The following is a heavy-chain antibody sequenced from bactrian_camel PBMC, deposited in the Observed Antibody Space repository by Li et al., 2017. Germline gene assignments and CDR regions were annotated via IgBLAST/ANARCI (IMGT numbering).Heavy chain of an antibody. Sequence: HVQLVESGGGSVQDGGSLRLSCTISGGSFGATDMGWYRQAPGNECDLVSSLTWDGTTYYDDSVKGRFTISLNKSKNTLFLQMNNLKTEDTAVYFCAANRQAKSGAVTTCLTDKYWGQGTQVTVS. CDR3: AANRQAKSGAVTTCLTDKY. V-gene: IGHV3S53*01. D-gene: IGHD7*01. CDR1: GGSFGATD. CDR2: LTWDGTT. J-gene: IGHJ4*01.